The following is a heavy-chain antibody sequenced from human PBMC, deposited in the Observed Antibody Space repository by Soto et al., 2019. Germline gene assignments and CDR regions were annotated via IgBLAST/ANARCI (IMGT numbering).Heavy chain of an antibody. CDR2: IYWDDDE. V-gene: IGHV2-5*02. Sequence: QITLKESGPPLVKPTQTLTLTCTFSGFSLTTSGVGVGWIRQPPGKALEWLALIYWDDDERYSPSLQTRLTITKDTSQNQVVLTMTNMDPVDTGTYYCAHSPGGATFDYWGQGISVTVSS. CDR3: AHSPGGATFDY. CDR1: GFSLTTSGVG. J-gene: IGHJ4*02. D-gene: IGHD1-26*01.